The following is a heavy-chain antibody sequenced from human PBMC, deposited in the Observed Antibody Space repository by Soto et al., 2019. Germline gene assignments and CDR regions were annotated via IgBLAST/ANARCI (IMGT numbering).Heavy chain of an antibody. CDR3: ARDNWNSY. CDR1: GFTFSSYW. V-gene: IGHV3-74*01. Sequence: EVQLVESGRGLVQPGGSVRLSCAASGFTFSSYWMHWVRQAPGKGLMWVSRIHNDGSTTGYADSVKGRFTISRDNAKNTLYLQMSSLRVEDTAVYYCARDNWNSYWGQGTLVTVSS. D-gene: IGHD1-7*01. CDR2: IHNDGSTT. J-gene: IGHJ4*01.